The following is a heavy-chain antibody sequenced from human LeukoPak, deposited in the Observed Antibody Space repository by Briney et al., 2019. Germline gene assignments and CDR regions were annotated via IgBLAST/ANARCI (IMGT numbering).Heavy chain of an antibody. Sequence: LRLSCAASGFTFSGYVMSWVRQAPGKGLEWIGYIYYSGGTYYNPSLKSRVTISVDRSKNQISLKLSSVTAADTAMYYCAREVGNYGMDVWGQGTTVTVSS. CDR1: GFTFSGYV. V-gene: IGHV4-30-2*01. CDR3: AREVGNYGMDV. D-gene: IGHD2-15*01. CDR2: IYYSGGT. J-gene: IGHJ6*02.